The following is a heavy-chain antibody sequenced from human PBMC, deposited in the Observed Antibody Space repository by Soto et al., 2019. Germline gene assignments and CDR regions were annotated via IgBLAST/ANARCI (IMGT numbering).Heavy chain of an antibody. CDR1: GLTISGKKY. D-gene: IGHD1-1*01. CDR3: ATWHEREHAYDV. J-gene: IGHJ3*01. CDR2: LYDVDGP. V-gene: IGHV3-53*01. Sequence: DVQLVESGGGLIQPGESLRLSCAAVGLTISGKKYVAWVRQAPGRGVEWVSALYDVDGPFYADSVKGRFTTSSYSSKTTVYLQMNDLRPDDTVVYYCATWHEREHAYDVWGQGTTVTVSA.